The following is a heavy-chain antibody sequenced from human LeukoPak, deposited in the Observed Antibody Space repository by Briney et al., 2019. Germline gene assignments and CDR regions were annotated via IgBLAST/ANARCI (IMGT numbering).Heavy chain of an antibody. Sequence: SETLSLTCTVSRGSISPYYWCWIRQSPGKGLEWIGYIYYIGTTNYNPSLQSRVTMSVDTSTNQFTLNLASVTAADTAVYYCARVGFESCSAGSCLLGNYWGQGILVAVSS. CDR2: IYYIGTT. V-gene: IGHV4-59*01. CDR3: ARVGFESCSAGSCLLGNY. D-gene: IGHD2-15*01. J-gene: IGHJ4*02. CDR1: RGSISPYY.